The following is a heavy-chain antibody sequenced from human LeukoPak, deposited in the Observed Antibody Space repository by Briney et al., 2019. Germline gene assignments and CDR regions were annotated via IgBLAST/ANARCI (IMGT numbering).Heavy chain of an antibody. V-gene: IGHV6-1*01. D-gene: IGHD4-23*01. CDR1: GDSVSSYSAA. CDR2: TYYRSKWYN. CDR3: ARSGGHDAFDI. J-gene: IGHJ3*02. Sequence: QALSLICAISGDSVSSYSAAWSWIRQSPSRGLEWLGRTYYRSKWYNDYAVSVKSRITINPDTSKNQFSLQLTSVTPEDTAVYYCARSGGHDAFDIWGQGTMVTVSS.